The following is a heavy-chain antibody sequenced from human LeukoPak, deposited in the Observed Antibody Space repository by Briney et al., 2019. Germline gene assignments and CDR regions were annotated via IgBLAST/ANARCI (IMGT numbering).Heavy chain of an antibody. CDR1: GFTFSSYG. Sequence: PGGSLRLSCAASGFTFSSYGMHWVRQAPGKGLEWVGLISYDGSNKYYADSVKGRFTISRDNSKNTLYLQMNSLTDEDTAVYYCAKGVPAAILSYFQHWGQGTLVTVSS. D-gene: IGHD2-2*02. CDR2: ISYDGSNK. J-gene: IGHJ1*01. CDR3: AKGVPAAILSYFQH. V-gene: IGHV3-30*18.